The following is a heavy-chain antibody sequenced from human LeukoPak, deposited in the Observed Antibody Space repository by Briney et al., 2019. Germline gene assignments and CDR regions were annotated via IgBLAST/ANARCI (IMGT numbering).Heavy chain of an antibody. D-gene: IGHD6-19*01. J-gene: IGHJ4*02. Sequence: GGSLRLSCAASGFTFNTYGMSWVRQAPGKGLEWVSGISGSGGATYYADSVKGRFTISRDNSKNTLYLQMNSLRAEDTAVYYCAKSSGVIAVGNYFDYWGQGTLVTVSS. CDR2: ISGSGGAT. CDR1: GFTFNTYG. CDR3: AKSSGVIAVGNYFDY. V-gene: IGHV3-23*01.